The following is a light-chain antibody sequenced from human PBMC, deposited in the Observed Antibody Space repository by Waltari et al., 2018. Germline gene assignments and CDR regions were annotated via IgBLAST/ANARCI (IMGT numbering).Light chain of an antibody. CDR1: QSINSW. V-gene: IGKV1-5*03. Sequence: DIQMTQSPSTLSASVGDRVTITCRASQSINSWLAWYQQKPGEAPKLLIYKASSLQSGVPSSFSGIGSGTEFTLTISSLQPDDFATYYCQQYNIYPLTFGQGTKVEIK. CDR2: KAS. J-gene: IGKJ1*01. CDR3: QQYNIYPLT.